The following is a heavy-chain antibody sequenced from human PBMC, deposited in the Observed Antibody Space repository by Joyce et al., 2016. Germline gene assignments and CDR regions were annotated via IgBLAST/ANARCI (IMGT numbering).Heavy chain of an antibody. CDR1: VFTFSKYD. Sequence: QVHLVQSGAELKGTGDSVTVSCKESVFTFSKYDMHWVRQAAGQGLEWLGVISPSGDAAGYAATVQGRITVTSDTSTTALYMKLSSLRSEDTAMYFCAKDSDSGWFSPDFWGQGTLVTVSS. V-gene: IGHV1-46*01. J-gene: IGHJ4*02. D-gene: IGHD6-19*01. CDR2: ISPSGDAA. CDR3: AKDSDSGWFSPDF.